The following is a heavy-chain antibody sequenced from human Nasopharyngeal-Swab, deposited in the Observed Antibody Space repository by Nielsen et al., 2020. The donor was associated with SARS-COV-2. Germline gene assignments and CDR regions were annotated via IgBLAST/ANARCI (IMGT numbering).Heavy chain of an antibody. CDR2: VKQDGTEK. CDR3: ARGQYGDYIGAYNYFDP. CDR1: GFTFSPYW. J-gene: IGHJ5*02. D-gene: IGHD4-17*01. V-gene: IGHV3-7*01. Sequence: GESLKISCAASGFTFSPYWMTWVRQAPGKGLEWVANVKQDGTEKYFVDSVKGRFTISRDNAKNSLYLHMNSLRAEDTAVYYCARGQYGDYIGAYNYFDPWGQGTLVTVSS.